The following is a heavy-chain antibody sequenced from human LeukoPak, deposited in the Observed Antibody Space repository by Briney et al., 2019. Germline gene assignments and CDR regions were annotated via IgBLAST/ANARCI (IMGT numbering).Heavy chain of an antibody. CDR1: GYTFTGYY. D-gene: IGHD3-10*01. CDR3: ARDAPRLWFNYVRVQQNNWFDP. Sequence: ASVEVSCKASGYTFTGYYMHWVRQAPGQGLEWMGRINPNSGGTNYAQKFQGRVTTTRDTSISTAYMELSRLRSDDTAVYYCARDAPRLWFNYVRVQQNNWFDPWGQGTLVTVSS. CDR2: INPNSGGT. J-gene: IGHJ5*02. V-gene: IGHV1-2*06.